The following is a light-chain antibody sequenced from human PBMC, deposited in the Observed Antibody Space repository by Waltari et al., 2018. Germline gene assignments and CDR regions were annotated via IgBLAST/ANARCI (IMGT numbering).Light chain of an antibody. Sequence: CRAMQSVSGTLAWCRQKRGQAPSLLIYAASTRAPGIPDRFSGSGSGTDFSLTISRLEPEDVAVYYCQHYVRLPATFGQGTKVEIK. CDR1: QSVSGT. J-gene: IGKJ1*01. V-gene: IGKV3-20*01. CDR3: QHYVRLPAT. CDR2: AAS.